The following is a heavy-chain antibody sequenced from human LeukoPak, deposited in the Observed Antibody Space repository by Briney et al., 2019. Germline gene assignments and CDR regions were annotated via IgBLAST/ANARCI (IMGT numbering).Heavy chain of an antibody. Sequence: HSGGSLRLSCAASGFTFSSYAMSWVRQAPGKGLEWVSAISGSGGSTYYADSVKGRFTISRDNSKNTLYLQMNSLRAEDTAVYYCAKEKGDYYDSRGYYYPYYYYYYGMDVWGQGTTVTVSS. V-gene: IGHV3-23*01. J-gene: IGHJ6*02. CDR3: AKEKGDYYDSRGYYYPYYYYYYGMDV. CDR2: ISGSGGST. CDR1: GFTFSSYA. D-gene: IGHD3-22*01.